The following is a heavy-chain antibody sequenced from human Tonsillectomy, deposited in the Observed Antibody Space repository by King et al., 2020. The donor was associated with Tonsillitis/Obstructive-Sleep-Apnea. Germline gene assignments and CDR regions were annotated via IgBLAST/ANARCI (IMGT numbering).Heavy chain of an antibody. Sequence: VQLVESGAEVKKPGESLEISCQGSGYSFTNYWIGWVRQMPGKGLEWMGIIYPGDSDTRYSPSFQGQVTISADKSISTAYLQLSSLKASDTAIYYCARHHYYYYMDVWGRGTTVTVSS. J-gene: IGHJ6*03. CDR1: GYSFTNYW. CDR3: ARHHYYYYMDV. V-gene: IGHV5-51*01. CDR2: IYPGDSDT.